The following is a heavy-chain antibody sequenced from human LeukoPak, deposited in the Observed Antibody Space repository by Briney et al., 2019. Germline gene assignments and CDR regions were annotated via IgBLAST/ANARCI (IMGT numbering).Heavy chain of an antibody. Sequence: SETLSLTCTVSGYSISSGYYWGWIRQPPGKGLEWIGSTYHSGSTYYNPSLKSRVTISVDTSKNQFSLKLSSVTAADTAVYYCARDVVVAAREDWFDPWGQGTLVTVSS. J-gene: IGHJ5*02. D-gene: IGHD2-15*01. V-gene: IGHV4-38-2*02. CDR3: ARDVVVAAREDWFDP. CDR1: GYSISSGYY. CDR2: TYHSGST.